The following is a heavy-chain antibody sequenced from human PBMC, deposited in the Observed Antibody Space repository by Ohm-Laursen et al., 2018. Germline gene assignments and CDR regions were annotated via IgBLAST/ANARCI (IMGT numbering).Heavy chain of an antibody. J-gene: IGHJ5*02. V-gene: IGHV4-59*08. D-gene: IGHD2-2*01. Sequence: TLCRTCTVAGRRVGNEYWSWIPQPPGKGLEWIGHINYSGNTNYNPSLKSRVTISVDTSKNQFSLKLGSLTAADTAVYYCARQEGYCSSTSCYEVWFDHWGQGTLVPVSS. CDR2: INYSGNT. CDR3: ARQEGYCSSTSCYEVWFDH. CDR1: GRRVGNEY.